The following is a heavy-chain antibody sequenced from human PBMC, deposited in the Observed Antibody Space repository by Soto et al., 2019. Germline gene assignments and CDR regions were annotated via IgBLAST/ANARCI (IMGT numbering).Heavy chain of an antibody. CDR3: ARDIITTGVTSKY. CDR1: GYTFTKYY. V-gene: IGHV1-46*03. J-gene: IGHJ4*02. Sequence: QVQLEQSGPEVKKPGASLRVSCRTSGYTFTKYYVHWVRQAPGQGLEWMGIINPTGGSTRYAQKFQGRVTLTTDTSTSKVYMEMSGLTSEDTAVYYCARDIITTGVTSKYWGQGTPVTVSS. CDR2: INPTGGST. D-gene: IGHD1-1*01.